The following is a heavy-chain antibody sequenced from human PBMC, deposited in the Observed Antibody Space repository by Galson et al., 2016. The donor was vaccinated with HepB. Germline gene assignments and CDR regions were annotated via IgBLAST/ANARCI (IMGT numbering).Heavy chain of an antibody. Sequence: SLRLSCAASGFTFTDYYMTWIRQAPGKGLEWVSYISSSGSYTNYADSVKGRFTISRDNARKSLYLQMNSLRPDDTAVYYCAREDSSWYGYYGVDVWGQGTTVTVSS. CDR2: ISSSGSYT. D-gene: IGHD6-13*01. CDR1: GFTFTDYY. V-gene: IGHV3-11*06. J-gene: IGHJ6*02. CDR3: AREDSSWYGYYGVDV.